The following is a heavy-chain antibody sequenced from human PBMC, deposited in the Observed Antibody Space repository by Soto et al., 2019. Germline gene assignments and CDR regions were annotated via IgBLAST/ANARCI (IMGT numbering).Heavy chain of an antibody. D-gene: IGHD6-19*01. CDR1: GFTFSSYA. CDR2: ISYDGNTK. V-gene: IGHV3-30*03. CDR3: AVSYSSGPYYFDY. J-gene: IGHJ4*02. Sequence: GGSLRLSCAASGFTFSSYAIHWVRQAPGKGLEWVAVISYDGNTKYYADSVKGRFTISRDNSKNTLYLQMNSLRAEDTAVYYCAVSYSSGPYYFDYWGQGTLVTVSS.